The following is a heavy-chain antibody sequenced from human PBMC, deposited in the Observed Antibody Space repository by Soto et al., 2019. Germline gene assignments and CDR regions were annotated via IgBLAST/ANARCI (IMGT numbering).Heavy chain of an antibody. Sequence: QVQLVQSGPEVKKPGASVKVSCEASGYTFTTSGISWVRQAPGQGLEWMGWISTSNGDTNSAQKFKGRVTMTADTSTGPAYMELMSLKSDDSAVYYCARQGSWPYYYYGLDVWGQGTTVTVSS. CDR1: GYTFTTSG. D-gene: IGHD1-26*01. V-gene: IGHV1-18*01. CDR3: ARQGSWPYYYYGLDV. J-gene: IGHJ6*02. CDR2: ISTSNGDT.